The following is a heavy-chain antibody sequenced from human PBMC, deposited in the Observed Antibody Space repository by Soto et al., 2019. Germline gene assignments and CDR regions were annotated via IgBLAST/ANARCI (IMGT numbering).Heavy chain of an antibody. CDR1: GGSISSGGYS. V-gene: IGHV4-30-2*01. Sequence: SETLSLTCTVSGGSISSGGYSWSWIRQPPGKGLEWIGYIYHSGSTYYNPSLKSRVTISVDRSKNQFSLKVSSVTDADTAVYYCARVPERWGQGTLVTVSS. J-gene: IGHJ4*02. CDR2: IYHSGST. CDR3: ARVPER. D-gene: IGHD2-2*01.